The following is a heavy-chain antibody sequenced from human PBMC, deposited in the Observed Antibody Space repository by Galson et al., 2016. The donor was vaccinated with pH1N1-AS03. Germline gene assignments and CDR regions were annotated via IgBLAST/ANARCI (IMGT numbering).Heavy chain of an antibody. V-gene: IGHV3-30-3*01. J-gene: IGHJ3*01. CDR1: GFTFSSHS. Sequence: SLRLSCAASGFTFSSHSMHWARQAPDEGLEWVAGISYHGNNKFYAHSVKGRFTISRDSLKNTLDLQVNSLSAEDAAVYFCARETIRAGEFDLWGRGTVVTVSS. CDR3: ARETIRAGEFDL. CDR2: ISYHGNNK. D-gene: IGHD1-26*01.